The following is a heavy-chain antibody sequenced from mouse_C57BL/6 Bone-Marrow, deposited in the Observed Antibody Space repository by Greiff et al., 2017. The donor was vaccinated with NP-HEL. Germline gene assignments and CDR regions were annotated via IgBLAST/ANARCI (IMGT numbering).Heavy chain of an antibody. CDR2: IYPSDSET. V-gene: IGHV1-61*01. CDR1: GYTFTSYW. CDR3: ARWGYYYYGSSSYYFDD. D-gene: IGHD1-1*01. J-gene: IGHJ2*01. Sequence: VQLQQPGAELVRPGSSVKLSCKASGYTFTSYWMDWVKQRPGQGLEWIGNIYPSDSETHYNQKFKDKATFTVDKSSSTGYIQLSSLTSEDSAVYYCARWGYYYYGSSSYYFDDWGQGTTLTVSS.